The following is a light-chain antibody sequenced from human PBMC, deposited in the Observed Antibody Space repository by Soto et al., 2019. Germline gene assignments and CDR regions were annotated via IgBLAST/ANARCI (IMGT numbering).Light chain of an antibody. Sequence: EIVLTQSPGTLSLSPGERATLSCRASQSVSSSTLAWYQQRPGQTPRLLIYGASSRATGIPDRFSGSGSGTDFTLTFSRLEPEDFVVYYCHQYGGTFGQGTKVEIK. CDR2: GAS. CDR1: QSVSSST. CDR3: HQYGGT. V-gene: IGKV3-20*01. J-gene: IGKJ1*01.